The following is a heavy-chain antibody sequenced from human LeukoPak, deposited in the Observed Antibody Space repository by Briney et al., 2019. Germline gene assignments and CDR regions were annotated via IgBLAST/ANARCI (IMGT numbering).Heavy chain of an antibody. Sequence: GGSLRLSCAASGFTFSSYWMSWVRQAPGKGLEWVANIKQDGSEKYYVDSVKGRFTISRDNAKNSLYLQMNSLRAEDTAVYYCASSTVLLWFGAFTFDYWGQGTLVTVSS. CDR3: ASSTVLLWFGAFTFDY. J-gene: IGHJ4*02. CDR2: IKQDGSEK. CDR1: GFTFSSYW. V-gene: IGHV3-7*01. D-gene: IGHD3-10*01.